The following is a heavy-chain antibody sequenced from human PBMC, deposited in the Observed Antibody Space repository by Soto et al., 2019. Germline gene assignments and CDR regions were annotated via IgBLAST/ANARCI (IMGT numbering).Heavy chain of an antibody. V-gene: IGHV3-48*01. CDR3: AMAVGGGLDC. CDR1: GFTFSLYS. J-gene: IGHJ6*02. Sequence: EVQLVESGGGLVQPGGSLRLSCAASGFTFSLYSISCVRQAPGRGLEWVPYISRSGSGIHSAGSVKGRFTNSRDDATNSMQLKLKSLRAGDPAVYYCAMAVGGGLDCWRHGTTVNISS. D-gene: IGHD6-19*01. CDR2: ISRSGSGI.